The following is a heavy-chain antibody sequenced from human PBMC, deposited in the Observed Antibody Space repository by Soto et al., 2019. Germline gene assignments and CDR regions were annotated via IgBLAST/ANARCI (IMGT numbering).Heavy chain of an antibody. CDR3: ARQIYDSDTGPNFQYYFDS. CDR1: GYSFAGYW. Sequence: GESLKISCKGSGYSFAGYWITCVRQKPGKGLEWMGRIDPSDSQTYYSPSFRGHVTISVTKSITTVFLQWSSLRASDTAMYYCARQIYDSDTGPNFQYYFDSWGEGTQVTVS. CDR2: IDPSDSQT. V-gene: IGHV5-10-1*01. J-gene: IGHJ4*02. D-gene: IGHD3-22*01.